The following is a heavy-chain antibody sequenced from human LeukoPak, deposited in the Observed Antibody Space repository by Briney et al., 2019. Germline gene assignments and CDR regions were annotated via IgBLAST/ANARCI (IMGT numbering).Heavy chain of an antibody. CDR2: IIPILGIA. V-gene: IGHV1-69*04. D-gene: IGHD3-10*01. Sequence: ASVKVSCKASGGTFSSYAISWVRQAPGQGLEWMGRIIPILGIANYAQKFQGRVTITADKSTSTAYMELSSLRSEDTAVYYCARVGFGELLYSYFDYWGQGTLVTVSS. J-gene: IGHJ4*02. CDR3: ARVGFGELLYSYFDY. CDR1: GGTFSSYA.